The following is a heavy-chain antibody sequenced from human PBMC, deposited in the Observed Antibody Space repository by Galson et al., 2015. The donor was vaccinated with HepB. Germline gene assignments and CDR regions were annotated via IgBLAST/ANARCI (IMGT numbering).Heavy chain of an antibody. CDR1: GYTFTGYY. D-gene: IGHD2/OR15-2a*01. CDR2: ISPSGGST. CDR3: ARVLIVRGGQGGFDY. Sequence: SVKVSCKASGYTFTGYYMHWVRQVPGQGLEWMGLISPSGGSTTYAQNFQGRLTMTRDTSTSTVYMELSSLRPEDTAVYYCARVLIVRGGQGGFDYWGQGTLVTVSS. V-gene: IGHV1-46*01. J-gene: IGHJ4*02.